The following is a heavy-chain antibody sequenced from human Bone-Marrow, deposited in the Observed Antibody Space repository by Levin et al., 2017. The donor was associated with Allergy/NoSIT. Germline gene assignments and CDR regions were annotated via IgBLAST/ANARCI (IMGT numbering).Heavy chain of an antibody. CDR1: GFTFSGDT. J-gene: IGHJ4*02. CDR3: ARDRSGAWCIGH. V-gene: IGHV3-30-3*01. Sequence: GESLKISCAASGFTFSGDTMYWARQAPGKGLEWVAVISGGGDKAYYANSVKGRFTISRDNSKNTLYLQMNSLRVDDTAVYYCARDRSGAWCIGHWGQGTLVTVSS. CDR2: ISGGGDKA. D-gene: IGHD3-3*01.